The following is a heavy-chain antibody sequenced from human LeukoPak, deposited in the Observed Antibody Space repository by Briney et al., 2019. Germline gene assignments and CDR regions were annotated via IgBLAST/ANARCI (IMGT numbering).Heavy chain of an antibody. J-gene: IGHJ4*02. V-gene: IGHV3-30*18. CDR2: ISNDGFTE. CDR1: GFTFSSYG. Sequence: PGGSLRLSCAASGFTFSSYGMHWVRQAPGKGLEWVAVISNDGFTEYYGDSVKGRFTISRDNSKNTLYLQMNSLRAEDAAVYFCAKEPGMAAVQFDYWGQGTLVTVSS. CDR3: AKEPGMAAVQFDY. D-gene: IGHD6-13*01.